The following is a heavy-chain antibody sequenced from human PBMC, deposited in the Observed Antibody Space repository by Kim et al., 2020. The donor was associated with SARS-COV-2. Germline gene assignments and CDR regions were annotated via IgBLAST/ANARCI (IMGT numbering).Heavy chain of an antibody. V-gene: IGHV3-23*01. CDR1: GFIFENYA. CDR2: ISGGGANT. CDR3: AKAGYGSGSYYTLNFDA. J-gene: IGHJ4*02. Sequence: GGSLRLSCAMSGFIFENYAMAWVRQAPGKGLEWVSDISGGGANTTYADSAKGRFAISRDNSKNTLSLHMNSLRAGDTAMYYCAKAGYGSGSYYTLNFDAWGQGTLVTVSS. D-gene: IGHD3-10*01.